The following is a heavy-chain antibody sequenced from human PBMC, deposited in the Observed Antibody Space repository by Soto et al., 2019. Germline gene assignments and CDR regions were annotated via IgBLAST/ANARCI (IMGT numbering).Heavy chain of an antibody. CDR3: ARDVGGTVTLEAAFDF. J-gene: IGHJ3*01. CDR2: IFHNGNT. CDR1: GNSISDYY. Sequence: QVQLLASGPGLVKPSETLSLTCTVSGNSISDYYWSWIRQPPGKGLEWIGYIFHNGNTNYNPSLKRRVTMSVDTSKNQVSLRLSSVTAADTALYYCARDVGGTVTLEAAFDFGGQGTMVTVS. V-gene: IGHV4-59*01. D-gene: IGHD4-17*01.